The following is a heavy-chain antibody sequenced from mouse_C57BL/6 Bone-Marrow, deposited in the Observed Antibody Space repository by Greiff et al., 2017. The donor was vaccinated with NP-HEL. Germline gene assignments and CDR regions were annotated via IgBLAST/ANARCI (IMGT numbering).Heavy chain of an antibody. J-gene: IGHJ2*01. CDR2: IYPRSGNT. D-gene: IGHD2-4*01. Sequence: VQLQQSGAELARPGASVKLSCKASGYTFTSYGISWVKQRTGQGLEWIGEIYPRSGNTYYNEKFKGKATLTADKSSSTAYMELRSLTSEDSAVYFCARRGLRPYYFDYWGQGTTLTVSS. CDR1: GYTFTSYG. CDR3: ARRGLRPYYFDY. V-gene: IGHV1-81*01.